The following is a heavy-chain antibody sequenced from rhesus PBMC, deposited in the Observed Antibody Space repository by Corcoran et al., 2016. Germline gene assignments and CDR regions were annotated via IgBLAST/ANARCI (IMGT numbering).Heavy chain of an antibody. CDR3: ARLWRRLNFDC. CDR2: IYGSGSST. V-gene: IGHV4S11*01. D-gene: IGHD6-25*01. Sequence: QVQLKESGPGLVKPLETLSLTCAVSGGSLSSDYWSWLRQAPGKGLEWIGYIYGSGSSTNYNPSLKSRVTLSVDTSKNQLSLKLSSVTAADTAVYYCARLWRRLNFDCWGQGVLVAVSS. CDR1: GGSLSSDY. J-gene: IGHJ4*01.